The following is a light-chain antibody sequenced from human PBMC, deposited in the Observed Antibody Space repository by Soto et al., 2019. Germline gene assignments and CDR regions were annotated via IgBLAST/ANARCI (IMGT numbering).Light chain of an antibody. CDR3: QQYGGSTWT. Sequence: EIVLTQSPGTLSLSPGERATLSCRANQSVSSSYLAWYQQKPGQAPRLLIYGASSRATGIPDRFSGSGSGTDFTLTISRLEPEDFAVYYCQQYGGSTWTFGQGTKVEIK. V-gene: IGKV3-20*01. J-gene: IGKJ1*01. CDR2: GAS. CDR1: QSVSSSY.